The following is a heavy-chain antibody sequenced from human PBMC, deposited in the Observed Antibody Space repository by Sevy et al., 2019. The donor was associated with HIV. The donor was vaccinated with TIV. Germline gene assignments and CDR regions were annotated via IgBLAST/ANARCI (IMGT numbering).Heavy chain of an antibody. J-gene: IGHJ4*02. CDR1: GLTLTTTG. D-gene: IGHD3-16*01. Sequence: GGFLRLSCAASGLTLTTTGMSWVRQAPGKGLEWVAGVTSDGTTYYADSVRDRFTVSRDNSKNTLYLQLNSLRADDTAVFYCAGGDTSMITDLDYWGQGTQVAVSS. CDR3: AGGDTSMITDLDY. CDR2: VTSDGTT. V-gene: IGHV3-23*01.